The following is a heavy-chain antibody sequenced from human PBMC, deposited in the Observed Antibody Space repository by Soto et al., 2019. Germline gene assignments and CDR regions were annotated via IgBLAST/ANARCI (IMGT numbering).Heavy chain of an antibody. CDR1: GFTFSSNW. Sequence: EVQLVESGGGLVQPGGSLRLSCAASGFTFSSNWMSWVRQAPGKGLEWVANIKQDGSEKYYVDSVKGRFTISRDNAKNSLYLQMNSLRAEDTAVYYCARGFRFLEWLFFDYWGQGTLVTVSS. J-gene: IGHJ4*02. D-gene: IGHD3-3*01. V-gene: IGHV3-7*05. CDR2: IKQDGSEK. CDR3: ARGFRFLEWLFFDY.